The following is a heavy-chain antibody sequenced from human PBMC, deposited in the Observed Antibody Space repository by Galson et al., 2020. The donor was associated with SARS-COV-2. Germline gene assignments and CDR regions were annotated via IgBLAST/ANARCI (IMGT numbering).Heavy chain of an antibody. V-gene: IGHV1-2*02. CDR1: GYSFSGHH. CDR2: ITPYNNDA. CDR3: ARGLVGSLDV. D-gene: IGHD3-10*01. J-gene: IGHJ6*02. Sequence: GESLKISCKTSGYSFSGHHIHWVRQAPGQGLEWMGRITPYNNDANIVQNFQGRVTMTSDTSISTAYMELNRLSSDDTAVYYCARGLVGSLDVWGQGTTVIVS.